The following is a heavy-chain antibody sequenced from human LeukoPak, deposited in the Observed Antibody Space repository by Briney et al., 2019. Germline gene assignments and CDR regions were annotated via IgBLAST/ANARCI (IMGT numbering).Heavy chain of an antibody. Sequence: PSETLSLTCAVSGGSISSYYWSWIRQPPGKGLEWIGYIYYSGSTNYNPSLKSRVTISVDTSKNQFSLKLSSVTAADTAVYYCARSGGDFRPRPYYFDYWGQGTLVTVSS. D-gene: IGHD4-17*01. J-gene: IGHJ4*02. CDR3: ARSGGDFRPRPYYFDY. CDR2: IYYSGST. CDR1: GGSISSYY. V-gene: IGHV4-59*01.